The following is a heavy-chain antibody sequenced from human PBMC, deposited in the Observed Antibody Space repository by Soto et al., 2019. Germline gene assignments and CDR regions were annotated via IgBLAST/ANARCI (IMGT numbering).Heavy chain of an antibody. CDR2: ISSSSSTI. Sequence: PGGSLRLSCAASGFTFSSYSMNWVRQAPGKGLEWVSYISSSSSTIYYADSVKGRFTISRDNFKNMLHLQMNSLRGEDTAVYFCARDEWLALQHWGQGTTVTVCS. V-gene: IGHV3-48*01. CDR3: ARDEWLALQH. D-gene: IGHD6-19*01. CDR1: GFTFSSYS. J-gene: IGHJ1*01.